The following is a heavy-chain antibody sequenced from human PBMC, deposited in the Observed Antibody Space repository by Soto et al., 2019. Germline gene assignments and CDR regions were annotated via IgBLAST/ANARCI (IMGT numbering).Heavy chain of an antibody. J-gene: IGHJ6*02. Sequence: QVQLVQSGAEVKKPGASVKVSCKASGYTFTSYGISWVRQAPGQGLEWMGWISAYNGKTNSAQKLQGRVTMTTDTSTRTTYIELKSLRYDDTAVYYFVRDGTMVRGRFGMHVWGQGTTVTVSS. CDR1: GYTFTSYG. V-gene: IGHV1-18*01. D-gene: IGHD3-10*01. CDR2: ISAYNGKT. CDR3: VRDGTMVRGRFGMHV.